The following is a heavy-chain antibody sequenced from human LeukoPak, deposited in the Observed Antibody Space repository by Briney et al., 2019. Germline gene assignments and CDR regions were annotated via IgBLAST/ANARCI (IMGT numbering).Heavy chain of an antibody. CDR1: GGSLSSGGYY. CDR3: ARDRGPRYDFWSGPPSSDAFDI. CDR2: IYHSGST. V-gene: IGHV4-30-2*01. J-gene: IGHJ3*02. D-gene: IGHD3-3*01. Sequence: SETLSLTCTVSGGSLSSGGYYWSWTRQPPGKGREWIGYIYHSGSTYYNPSLKSRVTISVDRSKNQFSLKLSSVTAADTAVYYCARDRGPRYDFWSGPPSSDAFDIWGQGTMVTVSS.